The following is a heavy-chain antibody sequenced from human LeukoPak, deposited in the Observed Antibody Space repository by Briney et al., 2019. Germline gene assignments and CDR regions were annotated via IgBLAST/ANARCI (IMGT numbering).Heavy chain of an antibody. CDR1: GFIFSYYG. Sequence: TGGSLRLSCAASGFIFSYYGMHWVRQAPGKGLEWVAFIRNDGSIKYYADSVKGRFTISRDNAKNSLYLQMNSLRAEDTAVYYCARPNGMDYGSGSLDAFDIWGQGTMVTVSS. CDR3: ARPNGMDYGSGSLDAFDI. J-gene: IGHJ3*02. V-gene: IGHV3-30*02. CDR2: IRNDGSIK. D-gene: IGHD3-10*01.